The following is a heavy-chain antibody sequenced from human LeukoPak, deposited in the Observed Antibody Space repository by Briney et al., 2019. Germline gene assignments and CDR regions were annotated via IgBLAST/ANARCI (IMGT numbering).Heavy chain of an antibody. V-gene: IGHV1-2*02. CDR2: INPNSGGT. Sequence: ASVRVSCKASGYTFTGYYMHWVRQAPGQGLEWMGWINPNSGGTNYAQKFQGRVTMTRDTSISTAYMELSRLRSDDTAVYYCAREDRHYDFWSGSDYYYYYMDVWGKGTTVTVSS. CDR1: GYTFTGYY. CDR3: AREDRHYDFWSGSDYYYYYMDV. J-gene: IGHJ6*03. D-gene: IGHD3-3*01.